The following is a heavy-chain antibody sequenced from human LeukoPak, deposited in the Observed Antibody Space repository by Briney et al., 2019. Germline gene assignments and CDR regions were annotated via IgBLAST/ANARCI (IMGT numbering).Heavy chain of an antibody. CDR1: GGSFSGYY. Sequence: PSETLSLTSDVSGGSFSGYYWTWIRQPPGNGLEWIGEINHSGITNYNPSLKSRVTISLDTSKNQFSLRLTSVTAADTAVYYCARGRPPSFFDYWGQGTLVTVSS. D-gene: IGHD3-16*02. V-gene: IGHV4-34*01. CDR3: ARGRPPSFFDY. CDR2: INHSGIT. J-gene: IGHJ4*02.